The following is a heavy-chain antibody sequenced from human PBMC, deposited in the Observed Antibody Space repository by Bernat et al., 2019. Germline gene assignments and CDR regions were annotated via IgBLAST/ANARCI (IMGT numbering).Heavy chain of an antibody. V-gene: IGHV3-33*01. Sequence: QVQLVESGGGVVQPGRSLRLSCAASGFIFSSYGMHWVRQAPGKGLEWVAVIWYDGSNKYYADSVKGRFTISRDNSKNTLYLQMNSLRAEDTAVYYCARVIMITFGGVIARHPRLDAFDIWGQGTMVTVSS. CDR2: IWYDGSNK. J-gene: IGHJ3*02. CDR3: ARVIMITFGGVIARHPRLDAFDI. CDR1: GFIFSSYG. D-gene: IGHD3-16*02.